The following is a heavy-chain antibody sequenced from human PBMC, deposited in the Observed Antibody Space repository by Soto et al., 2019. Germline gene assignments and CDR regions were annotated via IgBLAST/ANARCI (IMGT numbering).Heavy chain of an antibody. D-gene: IGHD2-21*02. CDR1: GESISSSSYY. V-gene: IGHV4-39*01. CDR2: IYHSVRT. Sequence: SETLSLTCIVSGESISSSSYYCGWIREPPGKGLEWIGSIYHSVRTYYNPSFKSRVTISIDASKNQSFLKLTSVTATDTAVYYCARQRTTVVTQAYFDHWGQGALVTVS. J-gene: IGHJ4*02. CDR3: ARQRTTVVTQAYFDH.